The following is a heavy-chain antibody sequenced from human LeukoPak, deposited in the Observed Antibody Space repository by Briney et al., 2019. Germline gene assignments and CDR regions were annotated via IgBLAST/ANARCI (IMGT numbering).Heavy chain of an antibody. CDR2: IYYSGST. CDR3: ARRSNYGDYGYYYYYMDV. Sequence: PSETLSLTCTVSGGSISSYYWSWIRQPPGKGLEWIGYIYYSGSTNYNPSLKSRVTISVDTSKDQFSLKLSSVTAADTAVYYCARRSNYGDYGYYYYYMDVWGKGTTVTVSS. V-gene: IGHV4-59*01. CDR1: GGSISSYY. J-gene: IGHJ6*03. D-gene: IGHD4-17*01.